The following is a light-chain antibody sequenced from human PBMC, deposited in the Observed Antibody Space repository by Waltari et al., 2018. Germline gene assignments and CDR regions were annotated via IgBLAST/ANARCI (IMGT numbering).Light chain of an antibody. V-gene: IGLV2-14*03. CDR2: DVS. CDR3: TSYTNTSTFV. CDR1: SSDIGAYNY. Sequence: QSALTQPASVSGSPGQSISISCTGTSSDIGAYNYISWYQQYTGEAPKLMIYDVSNRPSGISNRFSGSKSGNTASLTISGLQAEDEADYYCTSYTNTSTFVFGTGTKVTVL. J-gene: IGLJ1*01.